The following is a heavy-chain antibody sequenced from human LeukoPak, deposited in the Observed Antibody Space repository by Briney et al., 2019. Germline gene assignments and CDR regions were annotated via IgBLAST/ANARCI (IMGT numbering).Heavy chain of an antibody. D-gene: IGHD2-2*01. J-gene: IGHJ4*02. CDR3: ARRSYCSSTSCPPPLD. CDR1: GGTFSSYA. V-gene: IGHV1-69*01. CDR2: IIPIFGTA. Sequence: LVKVSCKASGGTFSSYAISWVRQAPGQGLEWMGGIIPIFGTANYAQKFQGRVTITADESTSTAYMELSSLRSEDTAVYYCARRSYCSSTSCPPPLDWGQGTLVTVSS.